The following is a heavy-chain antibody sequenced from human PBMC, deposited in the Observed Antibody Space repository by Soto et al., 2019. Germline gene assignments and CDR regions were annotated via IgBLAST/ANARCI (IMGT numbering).Heavy chain of an antibody. J-gene: IGHJ4*02. D-gene: IGHD5-18*01. Sequence: SETVYLTCTVSGGSMSHYHWCWIRQSPGKGLEFIGYTHDSGIINYNPSLMSRVAISLDTSKNQFSLKLTSVTAADTALYYCARTGYGDHFDYWGRGTLVTVSS. CDR2: THDSGII. CDR3: ARTGYGDHFDY. V-gene: IGHV4-59*01. CDR1: GGSMSHYH.